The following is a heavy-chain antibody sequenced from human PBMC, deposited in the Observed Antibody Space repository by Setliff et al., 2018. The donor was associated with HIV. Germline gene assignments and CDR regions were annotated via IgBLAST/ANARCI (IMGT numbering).Heavy chain of an antibody. Sequence: PSETLSLTCTVSGGSISSGGYYWSWIRQHPGKGLEWIGFISYSGTTYYNPSLRSRVTVSVDTSKNQFSLKLSSVTAADTAVYYCARGVVDYDFWSGSGDYYYMDVWGKGTTVTVSS. CDR1: GGSISSGGYY. V-gene: IGHV4-31*03. CDR2: ISYSGTT. CDR3: ARGVVDYDFWSGSGDYYYMDV. D-gene: IGHD3-3*01. J-gene: IGHJ6*03.